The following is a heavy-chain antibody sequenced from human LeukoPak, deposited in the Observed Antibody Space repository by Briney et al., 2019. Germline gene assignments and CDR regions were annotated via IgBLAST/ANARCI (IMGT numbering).Heavy chain of an antibody. Sequence: KPSETLSLTCTVSGGSISSSTYYWGWIRQPPGKGLEWIGSIGYSGNSYYNPSLKSRVTISVDTSKNQFSLKLSSVTAADTAVYYCARLLSMIDWFDPWGQGTLVTVSS. CDR2: IGYSGNS. J-gene: IGHJ5*02. D-gene: IGHD3-22*01. V-gene: IGHV4-39*01. CDR3: ARLLSMIDWFDP. CDR1: GGSISSSTYY.